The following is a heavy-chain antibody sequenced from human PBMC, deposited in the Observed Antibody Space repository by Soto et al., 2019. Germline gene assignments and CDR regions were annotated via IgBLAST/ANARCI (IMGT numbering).Heavy chain of an antibody. Sequence: QLQLQESGSGLVKPSQTLSLTCADSGGSISSGGYSWSWIRQPPGKGLEWNGYIYHSGSTYYNPSLKSRVTISVARSKNQFSLKLSSVSAADTAVYYCAAGGGLPRYYWGQGTLVTVSS. V-gene: IGHV4-30-2*01. D-gene: IGHD5-12*01. CDR3: AAGGGLPRYY. CDR1: GGSISSGGYS. J-gene: IGHJ4*02. CDR2: IYHSGST.